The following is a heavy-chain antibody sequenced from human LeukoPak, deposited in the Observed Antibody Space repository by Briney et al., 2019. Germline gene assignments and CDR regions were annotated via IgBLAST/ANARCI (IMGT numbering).Heavy chain of an antibody. CDR2: INTHNGGT. CDR1: GYTFTDFY. D-gene: IGHD3-16*01. CDR3: ARDHDYEGLKGNY. Sequence: ASVKVSCKPSGYTFTDFYIHWVRQAPGQGLEYMGRINTHNGGTVYALQFQGRLSMTRDTSISTAYMELQSLRSEDTAVYYCARDHDYEGLKGNYWGRGTMVTVSS. J-gene: IGHJ4*02. V-gene: IGHV1-2*06.